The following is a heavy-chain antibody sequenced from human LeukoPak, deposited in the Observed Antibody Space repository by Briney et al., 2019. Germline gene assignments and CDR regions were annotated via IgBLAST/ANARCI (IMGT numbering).Heavy chain of an antibody. J-gene: IGHJ4*02. V-gene: IGHV3-23*01. Sequence: PGGSLRLSCAASGFTFSTYAMNWVRQAPGKGLDWVSLITSNSGVILYADSVKGRFTISRDNSKNMLYLQMNSLRAEDTAVYYWAKDLRPDARYDFDHWGQGTLVTVSS. D-gene: IGHD5-12*01. CDR2: ITSNSGVI. CDR3: AKDLRPDARYDFDH. CDR1: GFTFSTYA.